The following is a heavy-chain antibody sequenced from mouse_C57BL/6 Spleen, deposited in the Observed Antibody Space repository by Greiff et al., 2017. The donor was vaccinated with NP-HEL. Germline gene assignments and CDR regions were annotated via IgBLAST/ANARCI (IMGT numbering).Heavy chain of an antibody. CDR2: IDPSDSET. V-gene: IGHV1-52*01. D-gene: IGHD2-1*01. CDR3: ARWYYGNHEEYYYAMDY. CDR1: GYTFTSYW. Sequence: QVQLQQPGAELVRPGSSVKLSCKASGYTFTSYWMHWVKQRPIQGLEWIGNIDPSDSETHYNQKFKDKATLTVDKSSSTAYMQLSSLTSEDSAVYYWARWYYGNHEEYYYAMDYWGQGTSVTVSS. J-gene: IGHJ4*01.